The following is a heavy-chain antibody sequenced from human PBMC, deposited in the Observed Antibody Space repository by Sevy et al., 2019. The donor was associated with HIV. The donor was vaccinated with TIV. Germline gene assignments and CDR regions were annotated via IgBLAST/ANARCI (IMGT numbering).Heavy chain of an antibody. J-gene: IGHJ4*02. D-gene: IGHD6-19*01. Sequence: GGSLRLSCVASGFTFSFYTMHWVRQAPGKGLEWVAAVSYDGRNKYYPESVKGRFAISRDNSNNTLFLQMNTLRGEDTAVYYWARELGVAGPEEFDYWGQGTLVTVSS. CDR3: ARELGVAGPEEFDY. V-gene: IGHV3-30*09. CDR2: VSYDGRNK. CDR1: GFTFSFYT.